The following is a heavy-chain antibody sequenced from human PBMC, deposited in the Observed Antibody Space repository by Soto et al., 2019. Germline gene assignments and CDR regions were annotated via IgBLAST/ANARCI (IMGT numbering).Heavy chain of an antibody. CDR1: GYTFTGYY. D-gene: IGHD6-19*01. CDR2: INPNSGGT. V-gene: IGHV1-2*04. Sequence: ASVKVSCKASGYTFTGYYMHWVRQAPGQGLEWMGWINPNSGGTNYAQKFQGWVTMTRDTSISTAYMGLSRLRSDDTAVYYCARVGSKSSGWYGRIKRMYYFDYWGQGTLVTVSS. J-gene: IGHJ4*02. CDR3: ARVGSKSSGWYGRIKRMYYFDY.